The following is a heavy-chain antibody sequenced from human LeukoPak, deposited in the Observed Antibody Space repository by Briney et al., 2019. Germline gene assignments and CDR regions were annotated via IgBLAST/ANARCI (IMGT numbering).Heavy chain of an antibody. D-gene: IGHD4-11*01. CDR2: VSAYNGNT. Sequence: GASVKVSCKASGYTFTSYGIIWVRQAPEQGLEWVGWVSAYNGNTIYAQKLQGRLTMTTDTSTSTAYMELRSLRSDDTAVYYCARDPNRDYSDYDPYNWFDPWGQGTLVTVSS. CDR3: ARDPNRDYSDYDPYNWFDP. CDR1: GYTFTSYG. V-gene: IGHV1-18*01. J-gene: IGHJ5*02.